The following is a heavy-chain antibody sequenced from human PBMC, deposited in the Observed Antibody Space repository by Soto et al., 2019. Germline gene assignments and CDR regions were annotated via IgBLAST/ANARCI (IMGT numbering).Heavy chain of an antibody. CDR1: GGSFSGYY. V-gene: IGHV4-34*01. D-gene: IGHD6-19*01. CDR3: ARKKGIAVDGRYFDL. Sequence: QVQLQQWGAGLLKPSETLSPTCAVYGGSFSGYYWSWIRQPPGKGLGWIGESNHSGSTNYNPSLKSRVTISVDTSKNQFSLKLSSVTAADTAVYYCARKKGIAVDGRYFDLWGRGTLVTVSS. J-gene: IGHJ2*01. CDR2: SNHSGST.